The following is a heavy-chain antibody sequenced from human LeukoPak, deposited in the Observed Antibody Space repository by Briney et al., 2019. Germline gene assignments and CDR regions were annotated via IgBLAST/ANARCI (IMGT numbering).Heavy chain of an antibody. CDR3: ARDGGDDYGDPQYYFDY. D-gene: IGHD4-17*01. J-gene: IGHJ4*02. Sequence: GASVKVSCKASGGTFSSYAISWVRQAPGQGLEWMGGIIPIFGTANYAQKFQGRVTITADESTSTAYVELSSLRSEDTAVYYCARDGGDDYGDPQYYFDYWGQGTLVTVSS. CDR1: GGTFSSYA. CDR2: IIPIFGTA. V-gene: IGHV1-69*13.